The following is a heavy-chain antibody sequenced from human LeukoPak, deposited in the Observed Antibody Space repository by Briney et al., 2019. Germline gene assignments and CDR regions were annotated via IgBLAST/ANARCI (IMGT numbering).Heavy chain of an antibody. D-gene: IGHD6-13*01. V-gene: IGHV3-30*03. CDR2: ISYDGSNK. J-gene: IGHJ4*02. Sequence: PGGSLRLSCAASGFTFSSYGMHWVRQAPGKGLEWVAVISYDGSNKYYADSVKGRFTISRDNSKNTLYLQMNSLRAEDTAVYYCARSIAAAGTHLDYWGQGTLVTVSS. CDR1: GFTFSSYG. CDR3: ARSIAAAGTHLDY.